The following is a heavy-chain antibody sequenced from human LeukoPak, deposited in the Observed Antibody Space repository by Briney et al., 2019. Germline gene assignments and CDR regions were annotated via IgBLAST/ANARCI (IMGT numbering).Heavy chain of an antibody. V-gene: IGHV3-21*01. J-gene: IGHJ4*02. Sequence: GGSLRLSCAASGFTFSSFAMNWVRQAPGKGLEWVSSIISDSAYIYHAESVKGRFTVSRDNAKNSLSLHMSSLRAEDTGVYYCARDGTGWSRDYWGQGTLVTVSS. CDR2: IISDSAYI. D-gene: IGHD2-2*01. CDR1: GFTFSSFA. CDR3: ARDGTGWSRDY.